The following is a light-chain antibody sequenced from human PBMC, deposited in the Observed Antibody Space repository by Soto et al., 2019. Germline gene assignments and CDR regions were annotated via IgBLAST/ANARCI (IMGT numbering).Light chain of an antibody. CDR3: QQSGTSPWT. CDR1: QSVSSNY. J-gene: IGKJ1*01. Sequence: IVLTQCPDNRCLSAGERARLSCRASQSVSSNYLAWYQQKPGQAPRLVIYGASSRATGIPDRFSGSASGTDGTLTISRLQTEDGTVYYCQQSGTSPWTFGQGTKVDI. CDR2: GAS. V-gene: IGKV3-20*01.